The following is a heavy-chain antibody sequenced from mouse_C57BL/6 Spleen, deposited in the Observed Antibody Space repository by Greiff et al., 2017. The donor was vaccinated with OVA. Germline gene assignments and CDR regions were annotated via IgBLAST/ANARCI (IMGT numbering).Heavy chain of an antibody. CDR2: IDPSDSYT. J-gene: IGHJ4*01. CDR1: GYTFTSYW. Sequence: QVQLKQPGAELVRPGTSVKLSCKASGYTFTSYWMHWVKQRPGQGLEWIGVIDPSDSYTNYNQKFKGKATLTVYTSSSTAYMQLSSLTSEDSAVYYCARRELGRYAMDYWGQGTSVTVSS. CDR3: ARRELGRYAMDY. V-gene: IGHV1-59*01. D-gene: IGHD4-1*01.